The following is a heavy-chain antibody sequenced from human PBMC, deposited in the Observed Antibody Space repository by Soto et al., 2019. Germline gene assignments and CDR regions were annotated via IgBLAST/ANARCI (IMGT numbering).Heavy chain of an antibody. CDR3: ARGNRWSTTSPPDY. CDR2: IGTAGDP. D-gene: IGHD1-1*01. Sequence: GGSLRLSCAASGFTFSSYDMHWVRQATGKGLEWVSAIGTAGDPYYPGSVKGRFTISRENAKNSLYLQMNSRRAGDTAVYYCARGNRWSTTSPPDYWGQGTLVTVSS. CDR1: GFTFSSYD. J-gene: IGHJ4*02. V-gene: IGHV3-13*05.